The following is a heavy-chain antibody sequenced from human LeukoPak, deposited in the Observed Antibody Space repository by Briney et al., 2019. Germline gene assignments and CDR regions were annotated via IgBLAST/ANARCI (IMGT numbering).Heavy chain of an antibody. V-gene: IGHV3-21*01. D-gene: IGHD2-2*01. Sequence: PGGSLRLSRAASGFTFSSYSMNWVRQAPGKGLEWVSSISSSSRYIYYADSVKGRFTISRDNAKNSLYLQMNSLRAEDTAVYYCARAREWCSSTSCHDDAFDIWGQGTMVTVSS. CDR3: ARAREWCSSTSCHDDAFDI. CDR1: GFTFSSYS. J-gene: IGHJ3*02. CDR2: ISSSSRYI.